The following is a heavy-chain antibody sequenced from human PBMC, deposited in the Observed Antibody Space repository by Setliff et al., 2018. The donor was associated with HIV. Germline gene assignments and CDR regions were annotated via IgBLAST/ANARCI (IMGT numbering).Heavy chain of an antibody. V-gene: IGHV1-8*02. Sequence: ASVKVSCKASGYSFTTHDINWVRQSPGQGLEWMGWMNPDSGNTFYAQKFKGRVTMTRDTSTNTAYMELSSLTSDDTAVYFCARGSMSMVMFILVSAFDIWVQGTLVTVSS. D-gene: IGHD2-21*01. CDR1: GYSFTTHD. CDR3: ARGSMSMVMFILVSAFDI. CDR2: MNPDSGNT. J-gene: IGHJ3*02.